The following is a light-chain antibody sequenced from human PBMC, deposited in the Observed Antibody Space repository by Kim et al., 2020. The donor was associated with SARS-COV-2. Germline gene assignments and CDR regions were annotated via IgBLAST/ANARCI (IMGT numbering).Light chain of an antibody. CDR1: QSVSSSY. Sequence: DIVLTQSPGTLSLSPGDRATISCRASQSVSSSYLAWYQQKPGQAPRLLIYGASSRATGIPDRFSGSGSGTDFTLTISRLEPEDVADYYCQQYGSAPCTFGQGTKVEIK. V-gene: IGKV3-20*01. CDR2: GAS. CDR3: QQYGSAPCT. J-gene: IGKJ1*01.